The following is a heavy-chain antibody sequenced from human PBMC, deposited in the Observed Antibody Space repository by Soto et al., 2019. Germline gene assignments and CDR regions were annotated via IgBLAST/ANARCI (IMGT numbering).Heavy chain of an antibody. CDR1: GESFSGYI. J-gene: IGHJ4*02. CDR2: INHSGSA. CDR3: ARGLITGSHYSGGWYYFDS. V-gene: IGHV4-34*01. D-gene: IGHD6-19*01. Sequence: PSETLSLTXAVYGESFSGYIWTWIRQTPGKGLQWIGQINHSGSASYNPSLKSRVSISVHTSNSQFSLELSSVTAADTAVYYCARGLITGSHYSGGWYYFDSWGQGTQVTV.